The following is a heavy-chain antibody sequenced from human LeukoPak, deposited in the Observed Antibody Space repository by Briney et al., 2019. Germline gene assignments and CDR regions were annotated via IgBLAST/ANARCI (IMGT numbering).Heavy chain of an antibody. CDR3: AREYYYESSGYYYA. V-gene: IGHV3-23*01. CDR1: GFTFSSYA. J-gene: IGHJ5*02. Sequence: GSLRLSCAAAGFTFSSYAMSWVRQAPGKGLEWVSAISGSGGSTYYADSVKGRFTISRDNSKNTLYLQMNSVRAEDTAVYYCAREYYYESSGYYYAWGQGTLVTVSS. CDR2: ISGSGGST. D-gene: IGHD3-22*01.